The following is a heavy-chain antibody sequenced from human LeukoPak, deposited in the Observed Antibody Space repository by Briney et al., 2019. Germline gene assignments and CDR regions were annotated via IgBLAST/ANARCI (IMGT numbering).Heavy chain of an antibody. D-gene: IGHD3-22*01. Sequence: GSQRLSCAASGFTFSRYWMSWVRQAPGKGLEWVASITHDGSDKYYVDSVKGRFIISRDNGDNSLYLQMDSLRVADTALYYCARAPDSSGWHFDYWGHGTLVSVSS. CDR1: GFTFSRYW. V-gene: IGHV3-7*01. CDR2: ITHDGSDK. CDR3: ARAPDSSGWHFDY. J-gene: IGHJ4*01.